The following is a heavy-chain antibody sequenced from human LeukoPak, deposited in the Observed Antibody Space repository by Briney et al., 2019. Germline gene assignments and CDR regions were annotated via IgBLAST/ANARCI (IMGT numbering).Heavy chain of an antibody. Sequence: GGSLRLSCEASGFTFGKFWMSWVRQAPGRGLEWLANIYMDGRTKNYVDSVKGRFTISRDNAKNSLYLQMNSLRADDTAVYYCATSHDSSGNDWGQGTLVTVSS. CDR1: GFTFGKFW. CDR3: ATSHDSSGND. CDR2: IYMDGRTK. J-gene: IGHJ4*02. V-gene: IGHV3-7*01. D-gene: IGHD3-22*01.